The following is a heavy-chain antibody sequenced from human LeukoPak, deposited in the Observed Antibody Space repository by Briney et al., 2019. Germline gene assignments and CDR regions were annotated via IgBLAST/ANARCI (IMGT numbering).Heavy chain of an antibody. CDR2: IYPSDSDT. V-gene: IGHV5-51*01. CDR3: AKGDGEFEY. D-gene: IGHD3-10*01. Sequence: GESLKISCKASGYKFTSYWIGWMRQMPGKGLEWMGVIYPSDSDTRYNVSFEGQVTISAGKSINTAYLQWSSLRPSDTAVYYCAKGDGEFEYWGQGTLVTVSS. J-gene: IGHJ4*02. CDR1: GYKFTSYW.